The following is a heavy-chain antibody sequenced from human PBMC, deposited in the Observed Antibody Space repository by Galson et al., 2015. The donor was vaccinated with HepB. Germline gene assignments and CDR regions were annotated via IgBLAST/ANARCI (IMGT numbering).Heavy chain of an antibody. J-gene: IGHJ4*02. CDR3: AREQEWELEREYYFDY. CDR2: ISAYNGNT. D-gene: IGHD1-26*01. V-gene: IGHV1-18*04. CDR1: GYTFTSYG. Sequence: SVKVSCKASGYTFTSYGISWVRQAPGQGLEWMGWISAYNGNTNYAQKLQGRVTMTTDTSTSTAYMELRSLRSDDTAVYYCAREQEWELEREYYFDYWGQGTLVTVSS.